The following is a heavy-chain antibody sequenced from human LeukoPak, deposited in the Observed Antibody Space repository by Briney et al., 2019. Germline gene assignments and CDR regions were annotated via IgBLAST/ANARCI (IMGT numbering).Heavy chain of an antibody. D-gene: IGHD3-10*02. CDR1: GFTFSSYS. V-gene: IGHV3-21*01. Sequence: GALRLSCAASGFTFSSYSMNWVRQAPGKGLEWVSSISSSSSYIYYADSVKGRFTISRDNAKNSLYLQMNSLRAEDTAVYYCAELGITMIGGVWGKGTTVTISS. J-gene: IGHJ6*04. CDR3: AELGITMIGGV. CDR2: ISSSSSYI.